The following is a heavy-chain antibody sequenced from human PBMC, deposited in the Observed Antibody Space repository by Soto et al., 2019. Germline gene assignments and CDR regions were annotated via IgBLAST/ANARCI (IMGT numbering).Heavy chain of an antibody. Sequence: SLRRSCASSGFTFSIYAMIWVRQAPVKGLEWVSAISGSGGSTYYADSVKGRFAISRDNSKNTLYLQMNSLRAEDTAVYYCAKDEEEQLVPGAFDIWGQGTMVTVSS. J-gene: IGHJ3*02. V-gene: IGHV3-23*01. CDR2: ISGSGGST. CDR3: AKDEEEQLVPGAFDI. CDR1: GFTFSIYA. D-gene: IGHD6-13*01.